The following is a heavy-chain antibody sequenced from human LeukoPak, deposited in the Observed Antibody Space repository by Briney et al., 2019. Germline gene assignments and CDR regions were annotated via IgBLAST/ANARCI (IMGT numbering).Heavy chain of an antibody. J-gene: IGHJ5*02. V-gene: IGHV4-30-4*01. D-gene: IGHD3-10*01. CDR2: IYYSGST. CDR1: GGSVSSGDYY. Sequence: PSQTLSLTCTVSGGSVSSGDYYWSWIRQPPGKGLEWIGYIYYSGSTYYNPSLKSRVTISVDTSKNQFSLKLSSVTAADTAVYYCARGGPWGVRGVNWFDPWGQGTLVTVSS. CDR3: ARGGPWGVRGVNWFDP.